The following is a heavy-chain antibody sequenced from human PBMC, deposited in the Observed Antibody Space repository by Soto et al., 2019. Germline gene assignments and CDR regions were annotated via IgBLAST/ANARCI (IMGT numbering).Heavy chain of an antibody. J-gene: IGHJ4*02. D-gene: IGHD3-22*01. V-gene: IGHV3-33*01. CDR3: ARSSRNYYASSSADYFDY. CDR2: IWYDGSNK. CDR1: GFTFSKYG. Sequence: QVQLVESGGGGVQPGRSLRLSCAASGFTFSKYGMHWVRQAPGKGLEWVAIIWYDGSNKYYADSVKGRFTMSRDNSNNTLYLQMNSLRAEDTAVYYCARSSRNYYASSSADYFDYWGQGTLVTVSS.